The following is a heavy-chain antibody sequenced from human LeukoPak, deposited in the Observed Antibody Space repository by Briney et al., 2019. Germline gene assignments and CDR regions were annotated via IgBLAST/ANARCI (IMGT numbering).Heavy chain of an antibody. D-gene: IGHD6-13*01. CDR3: ARMVMAAAVGTNDFDY. CDR2: INHSGST. J-gene: IGHJ4*02. CDR1: GGSFSGDY. Sequence: SETLSLTCAVYGGSFSGDYWSWIRQPPGKGLEWIGEINHSGSTNYNPSLKSRVTISVDTSKNQFSLKLSSVTAADTAVYYCARMVMAAAVGTNDFDYWGQGTLVTVSS. V-gene: IGHV4-34*01.